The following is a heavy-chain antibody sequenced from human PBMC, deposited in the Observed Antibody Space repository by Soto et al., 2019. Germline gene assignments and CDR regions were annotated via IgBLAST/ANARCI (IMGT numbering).Heavy chain of an antibody. Sequence: QITLKEPGPTLVKPTQTLTLTCTFSGFSLTTSQVGVGWIRQPPGKALEWLAHVYWNDDKYYSLSLKSRLTITKDTSKSQVVLTVTNMDPVDTATYYCAHLNTCGFYFDYWGQGALVTVSS. CDR2: VYWNDDK. D-gene: IGHD3-16*01. J-gene: IGHJ4*02. V-gene: IGHV2-5*01. CDR3: AHLNTCGFYFDY. CDR1: GFSLTTSQVG.